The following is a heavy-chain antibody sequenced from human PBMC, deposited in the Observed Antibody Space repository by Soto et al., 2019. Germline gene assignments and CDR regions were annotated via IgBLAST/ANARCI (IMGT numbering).Heavy chain of an antibody. CDR3: ATTYGYNTHFLN. D-gene: IGHD3-10*01. CDR1: GFSFSSYY. J-gene: IGHJ4*02. Sequence: EVQLVESGGAVVQPGESLRLSCAASGFSFSSYYMHWVRQVPGKGLVWVSRIHSDGSTATYADSVRGRLAISRDNTKNTLYLEMNSLRAEDTAVYFCATTYGYNTHFLNGGQGTLVTVST. CDR2: IHSDGSTA. V-gene: IGHV3-74*01.